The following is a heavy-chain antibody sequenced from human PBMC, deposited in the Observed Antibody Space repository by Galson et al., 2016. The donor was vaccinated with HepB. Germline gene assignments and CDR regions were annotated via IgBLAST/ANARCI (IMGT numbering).Heavy chain of an antibody. Sequence: SLRLSCAASGFPFNNCAIHWVRQAPGKALEWVAVISYDGTSKYYADSVKGRFTISRDNSRSRLFLQMNSLRTEDTAFYYCARDHPPSGSYIWGYFDYWGQGTLVTVSS. CDR2: ISYDGTSK. D-gene: IGHD6-19*01. V-gene: IGHV3-30-3*01. CDR3: ARDHPPSGSYIWGYFDY. J-gene: IGHJ4*02. CDR1: GFPFNNCA.